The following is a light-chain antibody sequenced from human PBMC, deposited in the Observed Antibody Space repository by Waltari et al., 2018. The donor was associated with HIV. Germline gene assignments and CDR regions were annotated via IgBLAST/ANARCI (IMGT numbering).Light chain of an antibody. Sequence: EIVLTQSPGNMSVSPGERATLSCRTSHSVSSNLAWYHQKSGQAPRLLIHGAPTRAPGIAARFTGFGSGKEFTLTITTLQSTDSGIYYCQQYYNWPRTFGQGTKVEAK. CDR3: QQYYNWPRT. J-gene: IGKJ1*01. V-gene: IGKV3-15*01. CDR2: GAP. CDR1: HSVSSN.